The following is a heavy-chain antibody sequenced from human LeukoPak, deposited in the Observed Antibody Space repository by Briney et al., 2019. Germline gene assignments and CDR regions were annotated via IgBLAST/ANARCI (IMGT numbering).Heavy chain of an antibody. CDR1: GGSISSYY. V-gene: IGHV4-59*01. CDR3: ARDEYYYDSSGYRYNWFDP. J-gene: IGHJ5*02. CDR2: IYYSGST. D-gene: IGHD3-22*01. Sequence: PSETLSLTCTVSGGSISSYYWSWIRQPPGKGLEWIGYIYYSGSTNYNPSLKSRVTISVDTSKNQFSLKLSSVTAADTAVYYCARDEYYYDSSGYRYNWFDPWGQGTLVTVSS.